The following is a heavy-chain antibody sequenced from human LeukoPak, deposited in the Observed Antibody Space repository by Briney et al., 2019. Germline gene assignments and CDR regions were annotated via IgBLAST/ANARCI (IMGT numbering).Heavy chain of an antibody. CDR3: AADLGMATIGSMDV. CDR1: GFTFTSSA. V-gene: IGHV1-58*02. Sequence: GASVKVSCKASGFTFTSSAMQWVRQARGQRLEWIGWIVVGSGNTNYAQKFQERVTITRDMSTSTAYMELSSLRSEDTAVYYCAADLGMATIGSMDVWGKGTTVTISS. CDR2: IVVGSGNT. J-gene: IGHJ6*03. D-gene: IGHD5-24*01.